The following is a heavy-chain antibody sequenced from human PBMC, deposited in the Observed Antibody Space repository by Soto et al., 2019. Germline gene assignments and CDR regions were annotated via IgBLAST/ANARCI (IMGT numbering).Heavy chain of an antibody. V-gene: IGHV3-9*01. Sequence: GGSLRLSCAASGFTFGDYAMHWVRQAPGKGLEWVSGISWNSGSIGYADSVKGRFTISRDNAKNSLYLQMNSLRAEDTALYYCAKAGFWSGYYSLVDYWGQGTLVTVSS. J-gene: IGHJ4*02. CDR1: GFTFGDYA. CDR2: ISWNSGSI. D-gene: IGHD3-3*01. CDR3: AKAGFWSGYYSLVDY.